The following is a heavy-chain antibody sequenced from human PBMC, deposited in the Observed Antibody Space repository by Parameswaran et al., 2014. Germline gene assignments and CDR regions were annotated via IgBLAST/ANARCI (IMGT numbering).Heavy chain of an antibody. J-gene: IGHJ4*02. CDR2: FDPEDGET. D-gene: IGHD3-22*01. Sequence: WVRQAPGQGLEWMGGFDPEDGETIYAQKFQGRVTMTEDTSTDTAYMELSSLRSEDTAVYYCATQKYYDSSGYYVMGDYWGQGTLVTVSS. V-gene: IGHV1-24*01. CDR3: ATQKYYDSSGYYVMGDY.